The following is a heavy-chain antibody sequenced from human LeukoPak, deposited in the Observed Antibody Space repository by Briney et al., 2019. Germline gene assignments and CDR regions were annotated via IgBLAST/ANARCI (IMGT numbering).Heavy chain of an antibody. D-gene: IGHD3-10*01. J-gene: IGHJ4*02. V-gene: IGHV3-48*03. CDR2: ISSSGSTI. CDR1: GFTFSSYE. Sequence: GGSLRLSCAASGFTFSSYEMNWVRQAPGKGLEWVSYISSSGSTIYYADSVKGRFTISRDNAKNSLYLQMNSLRAEDTAVYYCASHPPYGSGSYWGVYYWGQGTLVTVSS. CDR3: ASHPPYGSGSYWGVYY.